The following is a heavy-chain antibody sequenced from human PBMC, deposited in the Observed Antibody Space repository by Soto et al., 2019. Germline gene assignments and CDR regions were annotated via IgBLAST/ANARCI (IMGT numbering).Heavy chain of an antibody. Sequence: GGSLRLSCAASGFTFSGYAMSWVRQAPGKGLEWVSAISGSGGSTYYADSVKGRFTISRDNSKNTLYLQMNSLRAEDTAVYYCAKEVGLRSSGWKNYFDYWGQGTLVTVSS. D-gene: IGHD6-19*01. CDR2: ISGSGGST. V-gene: IGHV3-23*01. J-gene: IGHJ4*02. CDR1: GFTFSGYA. CDR3: AKEVGLRSSGWKNYFDY.